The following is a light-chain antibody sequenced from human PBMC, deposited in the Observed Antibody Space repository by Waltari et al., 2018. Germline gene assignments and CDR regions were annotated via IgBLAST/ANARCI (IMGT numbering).Light chain of an antibody. Sequence: DIVMTQSPDSLAVSLGERATINCKSSQSLLYSTNHKTYLAWYKQKPGQPPKLLISWASTREYGVPDRLSGGRSGTDFTLTISSLQAEDVAVYYCLQYYDPPWTFGQGTKVDIK. J-gene: IGKJ1*01. CDR1: QSLLYSTNHKTY. CDR3: LQYYDPPWT. CDR2: WAS. V-gene: IGKV4-1*01.